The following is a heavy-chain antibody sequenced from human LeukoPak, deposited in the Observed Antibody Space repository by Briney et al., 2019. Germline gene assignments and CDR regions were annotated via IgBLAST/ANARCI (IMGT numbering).Heavy chain of an antibody. CDR2: ISGSGGST. J-gene: IGHJ3*02. Sequence: ASVKVSCKASGGTFSSYAMSWVRQAPGKGLEWVSAISGSGGSTYYADSVKGRFTISRDNSKNTLYLQMNSLRAEDTAVYYCAKGGYYDSSGAPHIWGQGTMVTVSS. CDR3: AKGGYYDSSGAPHI. V-gene: IGHV3-23*01. CDR1: GGTFSSYA. D-gene: IGHD3-22*01.